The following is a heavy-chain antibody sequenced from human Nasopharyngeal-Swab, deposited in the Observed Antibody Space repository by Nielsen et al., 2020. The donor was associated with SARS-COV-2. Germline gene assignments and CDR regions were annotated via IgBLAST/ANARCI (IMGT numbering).Heavy chain of an antibody. V-gene: IGHV3-30*04. J-gene: IGHJ4*02. CDR1: GFTFSSYA. D-gene: IGHD4-23*01. CDR2: ISYDGSNK. Sequence: GESLKISCAASGFTFSSYAMHWVRQAPGKGLEWVAVISYDGSNKYYADSVKGRFTISRDNSKNTLYLQMNSLRAGDTAVYYCARGPTTVVTLYYFDYWGQGTLVTVSS. CDR3: ARGPTTVVTLYYFDY.